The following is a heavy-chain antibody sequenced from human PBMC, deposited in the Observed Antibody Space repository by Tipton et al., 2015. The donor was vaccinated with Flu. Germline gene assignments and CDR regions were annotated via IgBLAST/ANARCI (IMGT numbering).Heavy chain of an antibody. D-gene: IGHD3-10*01. V-gene: IGHV3-7*01. CDR2: IKQDASEK. CDR1: GFRFNTFW. CDR3: ARDMGRGYGEWDS. J-gene: IGHJ5*02. Sequence: AASGFRFNTFWMNWVRQAPGKGLEWVAIIKQDASEKLYVDSVEGRFTISRDNAKNSLSLQMDSLRGDDTAVYYCARDMGRGYGEWDSWGQGTLVTVSS.